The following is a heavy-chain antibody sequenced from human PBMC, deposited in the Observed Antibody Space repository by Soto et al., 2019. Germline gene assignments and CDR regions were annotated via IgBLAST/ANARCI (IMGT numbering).Heavy chain of an antibody. Sequence: SGPTLVNPTQTLTLICTFSGFSLSTSGMCVSWIRQPPGKALEWLALIDWDEDKYYNTSLRARLTISKDTSKNQVVLTMTNMDPVDTATYYCARIRTGDGFEYYYFDHWGQGTLVTVSS. CDR2: IDWDEDK. CDR3: ARIRTGDGFEYYYFDH. D-gene: IGHD3-10*01. V-gene: IGHV2-70*01. CDR1: GFSLSTSGMC. J-gene: IGHJ4*02.